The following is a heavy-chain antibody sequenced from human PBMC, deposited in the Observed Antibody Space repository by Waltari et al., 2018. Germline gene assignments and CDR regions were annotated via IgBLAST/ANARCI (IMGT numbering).Heavy chain of an antibody. J-gene: IGHJ4*02. CDR2: ISSSSSTI. D-gene: IGHD3-16*01. V-gene: IGHV3-48*01. Sequence: EVQLVESGGGLVQPGGSLRLSCAASGFTFSSYSMNWVRQAPGKGLDWVSYISSSSSTIYYADSVKGRFTISRDNAKNSLYLQMNSLRAEDTAVYYCARDLSAQNMITPPGYWGQGTLVTVSS. CDR1: GFTFSSYS. CDR3: ARDLSAQNMITPPGY.